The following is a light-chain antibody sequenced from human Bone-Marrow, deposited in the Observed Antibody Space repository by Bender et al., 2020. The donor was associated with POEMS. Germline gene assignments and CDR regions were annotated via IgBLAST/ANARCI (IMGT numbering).Light chain of an antibody. Sequence: QSALTQPASVSGSLGQSITISCSGSGSDVGGYNFVSWFRHRPGKAPKLMIYAVSNRPSGVSNRFSGSKSGNTASLTISGLQAEDEADYYCSSYTSSSTLGVLFGGGTKLTVL. CDR1: GSDVGGYNF. CDR2: AVS. V-gene: IGLV2-14*03. CDR3: SSYTSSSTLGVL. J-gene: IGLJ2*01.